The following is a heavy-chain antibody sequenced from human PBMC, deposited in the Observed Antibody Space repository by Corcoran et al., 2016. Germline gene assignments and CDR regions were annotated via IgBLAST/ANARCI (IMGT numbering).Heavy chain of an antibody. Sequence: QVQLVQSGAEVKKPGSSVKVSCKASGGTFSSYAISWVRQDPGQGLEGMGGIIPIFGTANYAQQFQGRVTITADKSTSTAYMELSSLGSEDTAVYYCARERQWPNDAFDIWGQGKMVTVSS. D-gene: IGHD6-19*01. V-gene: IGHV1-69*06. J-gene: IGHJ3*02. CDR3: ARERQWPNDAFDI. CDR2: IIPIFGTA. CDR1: GGTFSSYA.